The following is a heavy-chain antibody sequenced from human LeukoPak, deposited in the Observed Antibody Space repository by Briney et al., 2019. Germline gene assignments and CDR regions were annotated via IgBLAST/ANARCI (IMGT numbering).Heavy chain of an antibody. D-gene: IGHD3-22*01. V-gene: IGHV4-39*01. J-gene: IGHJ4*02. CDR3: ARRNYYDSSGYTFDY. CDR2: IYYSGST. Sequence: SETLSLTCTVSGGSISSSSYYWGWIRQPPGKGLEWIGSIYYSGSTYYNPSLKSRVTISVDTSKNHFSLKLSSVTAADTAVYYCARRNYYDSSGYTFDYWGQGTLVTVSS. CDR1: GGSISSSSYY.